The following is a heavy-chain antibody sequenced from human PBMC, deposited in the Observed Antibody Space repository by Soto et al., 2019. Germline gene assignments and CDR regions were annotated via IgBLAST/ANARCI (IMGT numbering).Heavy chain of an antibody. CDR1: GYTFTNYD. CDR3: ARSPYVKRYFDWLPNNNWFDP. Sequence: GASVKVSCKASGYTFTNYDIHWVRQATGQGLEWMGWMSPKSGDTGSAESFQDRVTMTRSNSMNTAYLELTGLRYEDTAVYFCARSPYVKRYFDWLPNNNWFDPWGQGTLVTVYS. V-gene: IGHV1-8*01. J-gene: IGHJ5*02. CDR2: MSPKSGDT. D-gene: IGHD3-9*01.